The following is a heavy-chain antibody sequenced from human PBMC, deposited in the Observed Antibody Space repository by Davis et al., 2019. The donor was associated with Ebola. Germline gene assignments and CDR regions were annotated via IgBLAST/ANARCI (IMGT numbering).Heavy chain of an antibody. CDR2: INPSDGNT. CDR1: GYTFTSYD. CDR3: ARDDTGYSSNLGRFRDHPFDL. J-gene: IGHJ3*01. Sequence: AASVKVSCKASGYTFTSYDMHWVRQAPGQGLEWMGIINPSDGNTNYAQKFQGRVTMTRDTSTTTVYMELSSLRSEDTAVYYCARDDTGYSSNLGRFRDHPFDLWGQGTMVTVSS. D-gene: IGHD4-11*01. V-gene: IGHV1-46*01.